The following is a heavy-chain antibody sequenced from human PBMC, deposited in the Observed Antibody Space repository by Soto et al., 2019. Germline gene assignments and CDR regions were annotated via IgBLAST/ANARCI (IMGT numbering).Heavy chain of an antibody. CDR1: GFIFRTYW. J-gene: IGHJ6*04. V-gene: IGHV3-74*02. CDR2: INHDASST. CDR3: AMRTMDV. Sequence: EVQLVESGGGFVQPGGSLRLSCAASGFIFRTYWMQWVRQVPGKDLVWVSRINHDASSTDYADSVKGRFTISRDNAKDTLYLQMTSLRGEDTAVYYGAMRTMDVWGNGTTVTVAS.